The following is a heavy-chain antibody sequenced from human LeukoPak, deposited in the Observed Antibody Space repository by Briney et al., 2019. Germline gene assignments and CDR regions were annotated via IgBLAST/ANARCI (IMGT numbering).Heavy chain of an antibody. D-gene: IGHD2-2*01. CDR3: ASLGRMYQLLYAFDI. CDR2: FDPEDGET. CDR1: GYTLTELS. J-gene: IGHJ3*02. Sequence: ASVTVSCTVSGYTLTELSMHWVRQAPGKGLEWMGGFDPEDGETIYAQKFQGRVTMTEDTSTDTAYMELSSLRSEDTAVYYCASLGRMYQLLYAFDIWGQGTMVTVSS. V-gene: IGHV1-24*01.